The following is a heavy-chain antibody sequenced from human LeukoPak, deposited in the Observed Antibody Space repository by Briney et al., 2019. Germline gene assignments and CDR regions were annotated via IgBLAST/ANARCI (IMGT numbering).Heavy chain of an antibody. CDR1: GDSVSSRSAA. J-gene: IGHJ4*02. Sequence: SQTLSLTCAISGDSVSSRSAAWNWVRQSPSRGLEWLGRTYYRSKWYNDYAVSVKSRITVNPDTSKNQFSLQLNSVTPEDTAVYYCARARGDSSGYWDYWGQGTLSPSPQ. V-gene: IGHV6-1*01. D-gene: IGHD3-22*01. CDR2: TYYRSKWYN. CDR3: ARARGDSSGYWDY.